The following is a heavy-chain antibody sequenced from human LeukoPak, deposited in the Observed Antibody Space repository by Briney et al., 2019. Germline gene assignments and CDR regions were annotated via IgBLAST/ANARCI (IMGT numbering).Heavy chain of an antibody. D-gene: IGHD4-17*01. CDR2: INPSGGYT. Sequence: ASVKVSCKASGYTFSNHYMHWVRQAPGQGLEWMGIINPSGGYTSFAQKFQDRVTMTRDTSTSTVYMQLSSLRSEDTAVYYCAGGGDYVGGNFDFWGQGALVTVSS. J-gene: IGHJ4*02. V-gene: IGHV1-46*01. CDR1: GYTFSNHY. CDR3: AGGGDYVGGNFDF.